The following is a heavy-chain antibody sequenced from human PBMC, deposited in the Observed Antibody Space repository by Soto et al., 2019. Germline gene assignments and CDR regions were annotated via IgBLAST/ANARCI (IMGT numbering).Heavy chain of an antibody. J-gene: IGHJ4*02. D-gene: IGHD2-15*01. V-gene: IGHV4-34*01. CDR3: ARGQVVAAQH. CDR1: GGSFSDFY. CDR2: IYHSGST. Sequence: PSETLSLTCAVYGGSFSDFYWTWIRQPPGKGLEWIGYIYHSGSTYYNPSLKSRVTISVDRSKNQFSLKLSSVTAADTAVYYCARGQVVAAQHWGQGTLVTVSS.